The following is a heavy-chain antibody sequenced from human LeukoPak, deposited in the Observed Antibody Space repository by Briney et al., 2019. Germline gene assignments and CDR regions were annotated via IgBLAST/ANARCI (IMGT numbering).Heavy chain of an antibody. Sequence: SETLSLTCTVSGGSISSDYWSWIRQTPGEGLEWIGDIYYSGSTNYNPSLKSRVTISVDTSKNQFSLKLSSVTAADTAVYYCAKNLRGDAFDIWGQGTMVTVSS. CDR1: GGSISSDY. CDR2: IYYSGST. J-gene: IGHJ3*02. CDR3: AKNLRGDAFDI. D-gene: IGHD1-7*01. V-gene: IGHV4-59*01.